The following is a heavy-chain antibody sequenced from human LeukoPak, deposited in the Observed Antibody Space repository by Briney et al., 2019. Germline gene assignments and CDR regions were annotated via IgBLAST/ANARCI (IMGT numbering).Heavy chain of an antibody. V-gene: IGHV3-30*18. D-gene: IGHD1-7*01. J-gene: IGHJ4*02. CDR2: ISYDGSNK. Sequence: GGSLRLSCAASGFTFSSYGMHWVRQAPGKGLEWVAVISYDGSNKYYADSVKGRFTISRDNSKNTLCLQMNSLRAEDTAVYYCAKEGKTRNWNYYQAKPVYWGQGTLVTVSS. CDR3: AKEGKTRNWNYYQAKPVY. CDR1: GFTFSSYG.